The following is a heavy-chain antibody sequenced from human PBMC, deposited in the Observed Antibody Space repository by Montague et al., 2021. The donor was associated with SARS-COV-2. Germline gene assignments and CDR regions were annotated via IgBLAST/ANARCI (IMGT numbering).Heavy chain of an antibody. CDR2: IYYNGYT. CDR1: GDSISTYY. V-gene: IGHV4-59*01. D-gene: IGHD3-22*01. Sequence: SETLSLTCTVSGDSISTYYWCWIRQPPGKGLEWIGYIYYNGYTNXNPSLKSRVTISVDTSKNQFSLRLSSVTAADTAVYFCARGGATYYYDTSGYVNAFDTWGQGTMVTVSS. J-gene: IGHJ3*02. CDR3: ARGGATYYYDTSGYVNAFDT.